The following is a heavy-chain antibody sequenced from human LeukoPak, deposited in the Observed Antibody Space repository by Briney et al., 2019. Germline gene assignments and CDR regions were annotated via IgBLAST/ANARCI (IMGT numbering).Heavy chain of an antibody. Sequence: GGSLRLSCAASGFPFRNYWMSWVRQAPGKGLEWVANIKQDGSEKYYGDSVKGRFTISRDNAKNTLYLQLNSLRAEDTAVYYCAREDYGIWGQGTMVTVSS. CDR2: IKQDGSEK. V-gene: IGHV3-7*01. D-gene: IGHD3-16*01. CDR1: GFPFRNYW. J-gene: IGHJ3*02. CDR3: AREDYGI.